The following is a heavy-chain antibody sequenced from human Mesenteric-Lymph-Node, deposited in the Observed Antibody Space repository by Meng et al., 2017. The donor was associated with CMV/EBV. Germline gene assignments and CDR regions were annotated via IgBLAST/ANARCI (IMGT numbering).Heavy chain of an antibody. D-gene: IGHD2-2*01. Sequence: LRLSCTVSGGSISSGGFYWSWIRQHPGKGLEWIGFIHDTGSTHSNPSLTSRVTMSVDTSKNQFSLNLRSAIAADTAVYYCAREGCSTTSCFYDYWGQGTLVTVSS. CDR2: IHDTGST. J-gene: IGHJ4*02. CDR1: GGSISSGGFY. CDR3: AREGCSTTSCFYDY. V-gene: IGHV4-31*03.